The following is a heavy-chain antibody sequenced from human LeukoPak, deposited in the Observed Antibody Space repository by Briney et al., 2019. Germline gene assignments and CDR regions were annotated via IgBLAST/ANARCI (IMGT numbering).Heavy chain of an antibody. J-gene: IGHJ4*02. V-gene: IGHV1-24*01. CDR1: GYTLTELS. Sequence: ASVKVSCKVSGYTLTELSMHWVRQAPGKGLEWMGGFDPEDGETIYAQKFQGRVTMTEDTSTDTAYMELSSLRSDDTAVYYCARDLRRYYYDSSGYYLDYWGQGTLVTVSS. CDR3: ARDLRRYYYDSSGYYLDY. CDR2: FDPEDGET. D-gene: IGHD3-22*01.